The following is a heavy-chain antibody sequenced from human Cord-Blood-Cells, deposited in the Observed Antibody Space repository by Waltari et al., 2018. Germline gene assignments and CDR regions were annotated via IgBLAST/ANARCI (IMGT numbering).Heavy chain of an antibody. CDR2: INHSGST. J-gene: IGHJ4*02. D-gene: IGHD3-3*01. CDR1: GGSFSGYY. CDR3: ARAGADFWSGYYDY. Sequence: QVQLQQWGAGLLKPSETLSLTCAVYGGSFSGYYWSWIRQPPGKGLEWIGEINHSGSTNYNPSLKSRVTISVDTSKNQFSLKLSSVIAADTAVYYCARAGADFWSGYYDYWGQGTLVTVSS. V-gene: IGHV4-34*01.